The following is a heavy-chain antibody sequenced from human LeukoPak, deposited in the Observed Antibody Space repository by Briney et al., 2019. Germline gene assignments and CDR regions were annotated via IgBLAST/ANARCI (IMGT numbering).Heavy chain of an antibody. CDR3: AKDSGYSSGSETYFDY. Sequence: PGGSLRLSCAASGFTFSSYAMSWVRQAPGKGLEWVSSITGSGGSTYYADSVKGRFTISRDNSKNTLYLQMNSLRAEDTAVYYCAKDSGYSSGSETYFDYWGQGTPVTVSS. V-gene: IGHV3-23*01. J-gene: IGHJ4*02. D-gene: IGHD6-19*01. CDR1: GFTFSSYA. CDR2: ITGSGGST.